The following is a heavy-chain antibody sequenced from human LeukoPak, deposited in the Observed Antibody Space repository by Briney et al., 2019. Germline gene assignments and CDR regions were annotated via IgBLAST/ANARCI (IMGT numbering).Heavy chain of an antibody. J-gene: IGHJ4*02. Sequence: ASVKVSCKASGYTFTSYDINWVRQATGQGLEWMGWMNPNSGGTNYAQKFQGRVTMTRDTSISTAYMELSRLRSDDTAVYYCARAVAGTGVDYWGQGTPVTVSS. CDR3: ARAVAGTGVDY. CDR1: GYTFTSYD. CDR2: MNPNSGGT. V-gene: IGHV1-2*02. D-gene: IGHD6-19*01.